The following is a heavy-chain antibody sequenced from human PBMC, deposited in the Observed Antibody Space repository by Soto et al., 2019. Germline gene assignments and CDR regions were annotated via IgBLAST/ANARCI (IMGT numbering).Heavy chain of an antibody. CDR2: IFYSGST. CDR3: ARIAAVAGILDY. V-gene: IGHV4-39*01. D-gene: IGHD6-19*01. Sequence: SETLSVTCTVAGGSISSSSYRWGRIHQPPGKSLEWIGNIFYSGSTYYNPSLKSRVTLSVDTSKNQFSLTLSSVTAADTAVYYWARIAAVAGILDYWGQGTLVTVSS. J-gene: IGHJ4*02. CDR1: GGSISSSSYR.